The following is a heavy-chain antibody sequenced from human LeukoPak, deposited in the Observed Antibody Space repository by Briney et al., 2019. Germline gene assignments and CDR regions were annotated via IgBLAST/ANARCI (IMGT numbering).Heavy chain of an antibody. D-gene: IGHD2-21*01. CDR3: ARAYRRAYDDAFDI. CDR2: INPHSGVT. J-gene: IGHJ3*02. V-gene: IGHV1-2*04. Sequence: GASVKVSCKASGYTFTNYYMHWVRQAPGQGLEWMGWINPHSGVTNYAQKFQGWVTMTRDTSISTAYMDLSRLSSDDSAVYYCARAYRRAYDDAFDIWGQGTMDSVS. CDR1: GYTFTNYY.